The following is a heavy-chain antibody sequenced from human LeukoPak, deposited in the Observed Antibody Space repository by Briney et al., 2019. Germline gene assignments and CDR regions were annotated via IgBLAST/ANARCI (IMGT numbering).Heavy chain of an antibody. D-gene: IGHD3-22*01. CDR1: GFTFSSYW. J-gene: IGHJ4*02. Sequence: GGSLRLSCAASGFTFSSYWMSWVRQAPGQGLEWVANIKQDGSEKYYVDSVKGRFNISRDNAKNSLYLQMNSLRAEDTAVYYCARGSKYYYDSSGCFDYWGQGTLVTVSS. V-gene: IGHV3-7*05. CDR2: IKQDGSEK. CDR3: ARGSKYYYDSSGCFDY.